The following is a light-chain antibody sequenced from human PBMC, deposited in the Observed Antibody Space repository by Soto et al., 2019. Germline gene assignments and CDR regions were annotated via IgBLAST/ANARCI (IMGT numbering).Light chain of an antibody. CDR2: DTS. CDR1: QSVSSS. Sequence: EIVVTQSPATLSVSPGERVTLSCRASQSVSSSLAWYQQRPGQAPRLLIYDTSTRAAGISARFSGSGSGTEFTLPISSRQSGDFAVYYCQQHIDWPPGTFGQGTAVEIK. CDR3: QQHIDWPPGT. J-gene: IGKJ1*01. V-gene: IGKV3-15*01.